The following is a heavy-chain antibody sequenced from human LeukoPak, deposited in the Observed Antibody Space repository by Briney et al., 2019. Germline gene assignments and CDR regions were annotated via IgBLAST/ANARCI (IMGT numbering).Heavy chain of an antibody. J-gene: IGHJ4*02. CDR1: GFTFSSYA. V-gene: IGHV3-30-3*01. CDR3: ASHRDYFDY. Sequence: QPGRSLRLSCAASGFTFSSYAMHWVRQAPGKGLEWVAVISYDGSNKYYADSVKGRFTISRDNSKNTLYLQMNSLRAEDTAVYYCASHRDYFDYWGQGTLVTVSS. CDR2: ISYDGSNK.